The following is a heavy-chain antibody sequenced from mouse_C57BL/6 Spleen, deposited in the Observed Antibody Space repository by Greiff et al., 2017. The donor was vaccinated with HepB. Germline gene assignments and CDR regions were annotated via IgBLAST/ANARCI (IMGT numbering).Heavy chain of an antibody. V-gene: IGHV5-4*01. CDR2: ISDGGSYT. Sequence: EVQLVESGGGLVKPGGSLKLSCAASGFTFSSYAMSWVRQTPEKRLEWVATISDGGSYTYYPDNVKGRFTISRDKAKNNLYLQMSHLKSEDTAMYYCARGDGPFAYWGQGTLVTVSA. D-gene: IGHD1-1*01. J-gene: IGHJ3*01. CDR3: ARGDGPFAY. CDR1: GFTFSSYA.